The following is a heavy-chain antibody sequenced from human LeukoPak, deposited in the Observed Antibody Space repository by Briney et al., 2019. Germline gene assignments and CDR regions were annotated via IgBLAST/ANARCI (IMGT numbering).Heavy chain of an antibody. CDR1: GGSTSSSSYY. CDR2: IYYSGST. D-gene: IGHD1-14*01. CDR3: ARDRRPRTSDAFDI. J-gene: IGHJ3*02. Sequence: SETLSLTCTVSGGSTSSSSYYWGWIRQPPGKGLEWIGSIYYSGSTYYNPSLKSRVTISVDTSKNQFSLKLSSVTAADTAVYYCARDRRPRTSDAFDIWGQGTMVTVSS. V-gene: IGHV4-39*07.